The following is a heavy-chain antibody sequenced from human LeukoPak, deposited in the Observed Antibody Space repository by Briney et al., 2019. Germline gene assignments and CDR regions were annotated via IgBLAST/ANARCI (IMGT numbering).Heavy chain of an antibody. J-gene: IGHJ4*02. CDR1: GGSISSYY. Sequence: SETLSLTCTVSGGSISSYYWSWIRQPPGKGLEWIGYIYYSGSTNYNPSLKSRVTISVDTSKNQLSLKLSSVTAADTAVYYCARGELLRFDYWGQGTLVTVSS. V-gene: IGHV4-59*08. D-gene: IGHD1-26*01. CDR2: IYYSGST. CDR3: ARGELLRFDY.